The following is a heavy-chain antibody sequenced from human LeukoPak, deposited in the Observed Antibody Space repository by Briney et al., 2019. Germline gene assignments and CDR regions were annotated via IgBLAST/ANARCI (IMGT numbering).Heavy chain of an antibody. CDR1: GGTFSSYA. CDR3: ARGGVVATSHLDY. V-gene: IGHV1-69*01. J-gene: IGHJ4*02. D-gene: IGHD5-12*01. Sequence: SAKVSCKASGGTFSSYAISWVRQAPGQGLEWMGGIIPIFGTANYAQKFQGRVMITADESTSTAYMELSSLRSEDTAVYYCARGGVVATSHLDYWGQGTLVTVSS. CDR2: IIPIFGTA.